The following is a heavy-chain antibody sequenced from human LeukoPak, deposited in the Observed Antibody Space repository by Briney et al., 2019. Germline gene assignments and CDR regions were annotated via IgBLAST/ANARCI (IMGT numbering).Heavy chain of an antibody. Sequence: SVKVSCKASGGTFSSYAISWVRQAPGQGLEWMGRIIPILGIANYAQKFQGRVTITADKSTSTAYMELSSLRSEDTAVYYCARVGDYGGNSESNYWGQGTLVTVSS. J-gene: IGHJ4*02. CDR2: IIPILGIA. V-gene: IGHV1-69*04. CDR1: GGTFSSYA. D-gene: IGHD4-23*01. CDR3: ARVGDYGGNSESNY.